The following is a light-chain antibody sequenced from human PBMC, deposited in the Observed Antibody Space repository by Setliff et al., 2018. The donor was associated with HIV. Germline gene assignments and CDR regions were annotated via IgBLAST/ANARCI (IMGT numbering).Light chain of an antibody. Sequence: QSALTQPRSVSGSPGQSVTISCTGTSSDVGENNYVSWYQDHPGKAPKLMIYDVNKRPSGVPDRFSGSKSGNTASLTTSGLQADDEADYYCCSYTTNTTVVFGTGTKVTVL. V-gene: IGLV2-11*01. CDR2: DVN. CDR1: SSDVGENNY. J-gene: IGLJ1*01. CDR3: CSYTTNTTVV.